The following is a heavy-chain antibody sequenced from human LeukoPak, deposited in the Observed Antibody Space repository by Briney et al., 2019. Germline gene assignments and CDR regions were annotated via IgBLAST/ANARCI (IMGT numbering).Heavy chain of an antibody. CDR1: GFTFPTYV. J-gene: IGHJ6*03. CDR3: ARDRAVALPTYFYYVDV. V-gene: IGHV3-30*03. D-gene: IGHD2-15*01. CDR2: ISQTGSIE. Sequence: PGGSLRLPCAASGFTFPTYVIHWVRQAPGKGLEWVAVISQTGSIETYADSVRGRFSISRDNSDSTVYLQMNSLKTEDTAVYYCARDRAVALPTYFYYVDVWGKGTTVIVSS.